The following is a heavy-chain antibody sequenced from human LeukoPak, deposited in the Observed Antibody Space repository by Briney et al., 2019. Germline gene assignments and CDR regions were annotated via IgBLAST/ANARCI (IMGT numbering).Heavy chain of an antibody. D-gene: IGHD1-26*01. Sequence: GGSLSLSCVASGFTFNNYWMTWVRQAPGKGLEWVATIKHDGSENYYVDSVKGRFTISRDNGKNPLYLQMNSLRDEDTAVYYCTRGGIWGMDVWGQGTTVIVSS. CDR3: TRGGIWGMDV. CDR2: IKHDGSEN. J-gene: IGHJ6*02. CDR1: GFTFNNYW. V-gene: IGHV3-7*01.